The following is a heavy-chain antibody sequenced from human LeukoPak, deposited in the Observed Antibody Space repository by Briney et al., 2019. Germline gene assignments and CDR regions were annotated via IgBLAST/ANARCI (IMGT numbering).Heavy chain of an antibody. CDR3: AKTLSIWSTQHY. V-gene: IGHV3-23*01. CDR1: GFTFSSYA. D-gene: IGHD2-8*02. CDR2: ISGSGGST. Sequence: GGSLRLSCAASGFTFSSYAMSCVRPAPGKALEWISAISGSGGSTYYADFVKGRFTTSRDNSKNTLYLQMNSLRAEDTAVYYCAKTLSIWSTQHYWGQGTLVTVSS. J-gene: IGHJ4*02.